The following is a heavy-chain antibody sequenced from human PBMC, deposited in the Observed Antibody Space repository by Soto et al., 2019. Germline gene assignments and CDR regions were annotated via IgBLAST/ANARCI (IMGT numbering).Heavy chain of an antibody. CDR3: ARGQWGCSGSYHDFDY. J-gene: IGHJ4*02. D-gene: IGHD1-26*01. CDR1: GYTFTSYG. V-gene: IGHV1-18*01. CDR2: ISAYNGNT. Sequence: ASVKVSCKASGYTFTSYGISWVRQAPGQGLEWMGWISAYNGNTNYAQKLQGRVTMTTDTSTSTAYMELRSLRSDDTAVYYGARGQWGCSGSYHDFDYWGQGTLVTVSS.